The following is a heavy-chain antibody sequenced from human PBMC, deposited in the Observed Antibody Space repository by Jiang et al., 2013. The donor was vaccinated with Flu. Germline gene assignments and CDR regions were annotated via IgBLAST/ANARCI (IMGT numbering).Heavy chain of an antibody. CDR3: ARAYYYDSSGYPDY. D-gene: IGHD3-22*01. Sequence: FQGRVTMTRDTSTSTVYMELSSLRSEDTAVYYCARAYYYDSSGYPDYWGQGTLVTVSS. V-gene: IGHV1-46*03. J-gene: IGHJ4*02.